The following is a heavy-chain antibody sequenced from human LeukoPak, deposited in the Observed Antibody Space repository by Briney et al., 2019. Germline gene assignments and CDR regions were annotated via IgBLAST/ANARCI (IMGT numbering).Heavy chain of an antibody. CDR2: INHSGST. CDR3: ARRWYYGSGSYYRYYYYYYYMDV. V-gene: IGHV4-34*01. CDR1: GGSFSGYY. Sequence: PSETLSPTCAVYGGSFSGYYWSWIRQPPGKGLEWIGEINHSGSTNYNPSLKSRVTISVDTSKNQFSPKLSSVTAADTAVYYCARRWYYGSGSYYRYYYYYYYMDVWGKGTTVTVSS. D-gene: IGHD3-10*01. J-gene: IGHJ6*03.